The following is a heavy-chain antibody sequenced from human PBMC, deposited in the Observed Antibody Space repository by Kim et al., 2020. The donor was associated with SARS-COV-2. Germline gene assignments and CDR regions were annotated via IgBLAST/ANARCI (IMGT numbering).Heavy chain of an antibody. CDR2: ISAYNGNT. CDR1: GYTFTSYG. D-gene: IGHD6-13*01. J-gene: IGHJ6*02. Sequence: ASVKVSCKASGYTFTSYGISWVRQAPGQGLEWMGWISAYNGNTNYAQKLQGRVTMTTDTSTSTAYMELRSLRSDDTAVYYCAGRYSSSWGEYYGMDVWGQGTTVTVSS. V-gene: IGHV1-18*01. CDR3: AGRYSSSWGEYYGMDV.